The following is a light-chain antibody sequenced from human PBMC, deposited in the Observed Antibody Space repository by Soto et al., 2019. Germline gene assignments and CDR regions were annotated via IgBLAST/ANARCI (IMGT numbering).Light chain of an antibody. CDR3: AAGDDSLSGVV. Sequence: QSVLTQPPSASGTPGQRVTISCSGSSSNIGSNYVYWYQQLPGTAPKLLIYRNNQLPSGVPDRFSGSKSGTSASLAISGLRSEDEADYYCAAGDDSLSGVVFGGGTKLTVL. CDR2: RNN. V-gene: IGLV1-47*01. CDR1: SSNIGSNY. J-gene: IGLJ2*01.